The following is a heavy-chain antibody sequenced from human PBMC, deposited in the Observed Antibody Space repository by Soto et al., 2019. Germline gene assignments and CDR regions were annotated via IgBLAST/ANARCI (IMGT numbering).Heavy chain of an antibody. J-gene: IGHJ6*02. D-gene: IGHD2-15*01. CDR2: ISSSGYI. Sequence: GGSLRLSCAASGFNFNSYTINWVRQAPGKRLEWLSSISSSGYIFSTDSVRGRFTISRDNAKNSVYLHINSLRAEDTAVYFCARDCSGGSCYPGMDVWGQGTTVTVSS. V-gene: IGHV3-21*01. CDR1: GFNFNSYT. CDR3: ARDCSGGSCYPGMDV.